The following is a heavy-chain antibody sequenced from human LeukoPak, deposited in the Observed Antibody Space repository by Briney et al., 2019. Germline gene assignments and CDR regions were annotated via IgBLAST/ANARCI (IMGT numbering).Heavy chain of an antibody. D-gene: IGHD2-15*01. CDR3: SIGPQRYCSGGYCYGDY. V-gene: IGHV3-23*01. CDR1: GFTFSSYA. J-gene: IGHJ4*02. CDR2: ISGSGGST. Sequence: GGSLRLSCAASGFTFSSYATSWVRQAPGKGLEWVSAISGSGGSTYYADSVKGRFTISRDNSKNTLYLQMNSLRAEDTAVYYCSIGPQRYCSGGYCYGDYWGQGTLVTVSS.